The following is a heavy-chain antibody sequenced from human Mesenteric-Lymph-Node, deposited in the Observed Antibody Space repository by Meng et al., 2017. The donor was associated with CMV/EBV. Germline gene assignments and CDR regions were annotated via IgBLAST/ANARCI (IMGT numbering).Heavy chain of an antibody. CDR1: GFTFTNYA. J-gene: IGHJ4*02. D-gene: IGHD1-14*01. V-gene: IGHV3-23*01. Sequence: GGSLRLSCAASGFTFTNYAMTWVRHAPGKGLEWVATVSGNGAGTFYADSVKGRFTVSRDNSRNTIYLQMNSLRTEDTAVYYCAKPERFDYWGQGTLVTVSS. CDR3: AKPERFDY. CDR2: VSGNGAGT.